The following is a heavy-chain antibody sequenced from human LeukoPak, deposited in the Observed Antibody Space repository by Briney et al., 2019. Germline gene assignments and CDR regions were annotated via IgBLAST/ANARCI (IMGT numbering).Heavy chain of an antibody. CDR3: AKVRDTGGYWHQAFDN. D-gene: IGHD2-21*01. J-gene: IGHJ4*02. CDR1: GFTFSSYA. V-gene: IGHV3-23*01. Sequence: GGSLRLSCAASGFTFSSYAMSWVRQAPGKGLEWVSAISGCGGSTYYADSVKGRFTISRDNSKNTLCLQLNSLRAEDTAVYYCAKVRDTGGYWHQAFDNWGQGTLVTVSS. CDR2: ISGCGGST.